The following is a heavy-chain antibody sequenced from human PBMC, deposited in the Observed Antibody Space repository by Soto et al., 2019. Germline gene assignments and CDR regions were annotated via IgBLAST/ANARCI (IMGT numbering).Heavy chain of an antibody. CDR1: GGSVSSYT. Sequence: SVKIACKASGGSVSSYTISWVRQAPGQGLEWMGRIIPILGIANYAQKFQGRVTITADKSTSTAYMELSSLRSEDTAVYYCARSYYDSSGYYYFDYWGQGTLVTVSS. CDR3: ARSYYDSSGYYYFDY. CDR2: IIPILGIA. D-gene: IGHD3-22*01. V-gene: IGHV1-69*02. J-gene: IGHJ4*02.